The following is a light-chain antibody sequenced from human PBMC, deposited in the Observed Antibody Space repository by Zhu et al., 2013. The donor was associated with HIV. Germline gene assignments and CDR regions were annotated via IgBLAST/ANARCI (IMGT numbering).Light chain of an antibody. CDR2: KAS. CDR1: DRIGDW. Sequence: DIQMTQSPSTLAASVGDRVTITCRASDRIGDWLAWYQQKPGKAPQLLIYKASNLESGVPSRFSGSGSETEFTLTINSLQPDDSATYYCQHYNSYSGHTFGGGTKVEDQT. J-gene: IGKJ4*01. V-gene: IGKV1-5*03. CDR3: QHYNSYSGHT.